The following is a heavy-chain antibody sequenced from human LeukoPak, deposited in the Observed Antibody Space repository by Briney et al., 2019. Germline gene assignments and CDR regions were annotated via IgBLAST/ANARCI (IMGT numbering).Heavy chain of an antibody. D-gene: IGHD2-15*01. Sequence: GGSLRLSCAASGFTFSTYSMNWVRQAPGKGLEWVSYISSSFGTIYDADSVEGRFTISRDNAKNSLYLQMNSLRDEDTAVYFCARESVAGSDAFDIWGQGTMVTVSS. J-gene: IGHJ3*02. V-gene: IGHV3-48*02. CDR3: ARESVAGSDAFDI. CDR2: ISSSFGTI. CDR1: GFTFSTYS.